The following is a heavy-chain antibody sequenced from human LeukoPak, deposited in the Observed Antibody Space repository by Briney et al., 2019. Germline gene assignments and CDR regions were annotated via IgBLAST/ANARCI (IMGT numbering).Heavy chain of an antibody. D-gene: IGHD2/OR15-2a*01. V-gene: IGHV4-59*01. J-gene: IGHJ6*02. CDR1: GGSISSYY. CDR3: ARAIRQYGYYYGMDV. CDR2: IYYSGST. Sequence: SETLSLTCTVSGGSISSYYWSWIRQPPGKGLEWIGYIYYSGSTNYNPSLKSRVTISVDTSKNQFSLKLSSVTAADTAVYYCARAIRQYGYYYGMDVWGQGTTVTVSS.